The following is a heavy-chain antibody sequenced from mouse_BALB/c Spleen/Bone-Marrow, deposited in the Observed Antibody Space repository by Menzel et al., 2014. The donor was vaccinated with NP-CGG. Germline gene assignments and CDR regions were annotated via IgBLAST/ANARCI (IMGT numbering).Heavy chain of an antibody. V-gene: IGHV1S29*02. J-gene: IGHJ4*01. CDR1: EYTFTDYN. Sequence: EVQLQQSGPELVKPGASVKISCKASEYTFTDYNMPWVKQSHGKSLEWIGYIYPYSGGTGYNQKFKSKATLTVDDSSFTAYMELRSLTTEDSAVYYCARSGIPYAMDYWGQGTSVTVSS. CDR2: IYPYSGGT. CDR3: ARSGIPYAMDY. D-gene: IGHD5-2*01.